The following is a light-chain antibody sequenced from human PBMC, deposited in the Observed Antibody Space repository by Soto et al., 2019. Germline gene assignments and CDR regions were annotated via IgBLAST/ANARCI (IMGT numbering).Light chain of an antibody. Sequence: DIQMTQSPSTLSASVGDRVTITCRASQSIGRWLAWYQQKPGKAPKLLIYDASRLESGVPSRFSGSGSGTEFTLTISSLQPDDFATYYCQQYNSWASFCSGTKVEIK. CDR3: QQYNSWAS. J-gene: IGKJ4*01. V-gene: IGKV1-5*01. CDR2: DAS. CDR1: QSIGRW.